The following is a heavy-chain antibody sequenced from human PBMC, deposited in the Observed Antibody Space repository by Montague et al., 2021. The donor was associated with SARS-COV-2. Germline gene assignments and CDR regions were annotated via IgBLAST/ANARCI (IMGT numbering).Heavy chain of an antibody. CDR2: ISSSGVTI. Sequence: SLRLSCAAPGFTFSSYEMNWVRQAPGKGLEWVSYISSSGVTIYYADSVKGRFTISRDYAKNSLYLQMNSLRAEDTAVYYCARLRGYDYGLLYYYYMDVWGKGTTVTVSS. V-gene: IGHV3-48*03. CDR3: ARLRGYDYGLLYYYYMDV. CDR1: GFTFSSYE. D-gene: IGHD5-12*01. J-gene: IGHJ6*03.